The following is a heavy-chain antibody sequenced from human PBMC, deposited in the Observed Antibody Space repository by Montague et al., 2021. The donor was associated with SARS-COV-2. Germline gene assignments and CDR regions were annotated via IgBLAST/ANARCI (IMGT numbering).Heavy chain of an antibody. V-gene: IGHV4-34*10. J-gene: IGHJ2*01. D-gene: IGHD6-19*01. CDR1: GESISGHF. CDR2: INLTGGT. CDR3: ARSTFYSSGWWDNWYFDL. Sequence: SETLSLTCAVSGESISGHFWSWIRQPPGKGLEWLGEINLTGGTNSAPSLESRLSISMDTSKRQVSLRLTSVTAADTAVYYCARSTFYSSGWWDNWYFDLWGRGTLVTVSS.